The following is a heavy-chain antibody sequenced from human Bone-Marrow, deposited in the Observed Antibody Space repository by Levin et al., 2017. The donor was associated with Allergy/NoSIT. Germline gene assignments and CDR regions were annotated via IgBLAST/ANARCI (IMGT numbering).Heavy chain of an antibody. CDR1: GGSISSGGYY. CDR3: ARVFTSPPQYYYYYYMDV. J-gene: IGHJ6*03. V-gene: IGHV4-31*03. Sequence: SQTLSLTCTVSGGSISSGGYYWSWIRQHPGKGLEWIGYIYYSGSTYYNPSLKSRVTISVDTSKNQFSLKLSSVTAADTAVYYCARVFTSPPQYYYYYYMDVWGKGTTVTVSS. CDR2: IYYSGST.